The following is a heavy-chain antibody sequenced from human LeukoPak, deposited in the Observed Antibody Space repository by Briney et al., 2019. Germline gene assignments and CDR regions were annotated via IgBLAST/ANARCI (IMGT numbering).Heavy chain of an antibody. J-gene: IGHJ4*02. CDR2: IGTAGDT. CDR1: GFTFSSYD. D-gene: IGHD3-22*01. Sequence: SGGSLRLSCAASGFTFSSYDMHWVRHTTGKGLEGVSAIGTAGDTYYPGSVKGRFTISRENAKNSLYLQMNSLRAGDTAVYYCARGDSSGYQRNTKFDYWGQGTLVTVSS. CDR3: ARGDSSGYQRNTKFDY. V-gene: IGHV3-13*01.